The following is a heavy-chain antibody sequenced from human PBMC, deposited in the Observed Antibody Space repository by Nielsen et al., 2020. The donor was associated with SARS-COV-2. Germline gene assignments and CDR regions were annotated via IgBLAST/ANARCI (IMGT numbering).Heavy chain of an antibody. CDR2: ISGSGSTT. CDR3: ARDRLYSRGKAPFDY. J-gene: IGHJ4*02. CDR1: GFTFSDYY. Sequence: GESLKISCAASGFTFSDYYMSWVRQAPGKGLEWISFISGSGSTTYYADSVKGRFTTSRDNAKNSLYLQMNSLRAEDTAVYYCARDRLYSRGKAPFDYWGQGTLVTVSS. V-gene: IGHV3-11*04. D-gene: IGHD6-13*01.